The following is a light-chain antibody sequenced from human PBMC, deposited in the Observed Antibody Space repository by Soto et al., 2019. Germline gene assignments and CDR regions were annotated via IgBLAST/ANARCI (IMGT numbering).Light chain of an antibody. V-gene: IGLV1-47*01. CDR1: SSNIGSNY. CDR2: RNN. CDR3: EAWDDSLRGSYV. Sequence: QSVLTQPPSASGSPGQRVTISCSGSSSNIGSNYVYWYQQLPGTAPKLLIYRNNQRPSGVPDRFSGSKSGTSASLAISGLRSEDEAEYYCEAWDDSLRGSYVFGTGTKVTVL. J-gene: IGLJ1*01.